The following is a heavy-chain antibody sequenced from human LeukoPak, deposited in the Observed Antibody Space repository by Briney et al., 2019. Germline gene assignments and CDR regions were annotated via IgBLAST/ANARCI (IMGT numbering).Heavy chain of an antibody. CDR1: GFTFSSYA. D-gene: IGHD1-26*01. J-gene: IGHJ6*03. Sequence: GGSLRLSCAASGFTFSSYAMHWVRQAPGKGLEWVAVISYDGSNKYYADSVKGRFTISRDNSKNTLYLQMNSLRAEDTAVYYCAKGGRHTYYYYYMDVWGKGTTVTISS. V-gene: IGHV3-30*04. CDR3: AKGGRHTYYYYYMDV. CDR2: ISYDGSNK.